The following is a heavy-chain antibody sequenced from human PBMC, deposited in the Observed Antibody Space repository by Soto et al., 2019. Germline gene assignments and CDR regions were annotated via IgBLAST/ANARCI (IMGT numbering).Heavy chain of an antibody. CDR1: GFTFSSYG. D-gene: IGHD3-22*01. CDR3: AKGYYDSSGYPGDY. Sequence: GGSLRLSCAASGFTFSSYGMHWVRQAPGKGLEWVAVISYDGSNKYYADSVKGRFTISRDNSKNTLYLQMNSLRAEDTAVYYCAKGYYDSSGYPGDYWGQGTLVTVSS. V-gene: IGHV3-30*18. CDR2: ISYDGSNK. J-gene: IGHJ4*02.